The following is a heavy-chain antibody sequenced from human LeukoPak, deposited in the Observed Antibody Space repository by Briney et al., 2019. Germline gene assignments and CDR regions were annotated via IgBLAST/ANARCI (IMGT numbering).Heavy chain of an antibody. Sequence: GGSLRLSCAASGFTVSSNYMTWVRQAPGKGLEWVSVIYSGGGTYYADSVKGRFTISRDNAKNSLYLQMNSLRAEDMAFYYCAKARYSFSSSSVFDYWGQGTLVTVSS. D-gene: IGHD6-6*01. CDR3: AKARYSFSSSSVFDY. V-gene: IGHV3-53*05. J-gene: IGHJ4*02. CDR2: IYSGGGT. CDR1: GFTVSSNY.